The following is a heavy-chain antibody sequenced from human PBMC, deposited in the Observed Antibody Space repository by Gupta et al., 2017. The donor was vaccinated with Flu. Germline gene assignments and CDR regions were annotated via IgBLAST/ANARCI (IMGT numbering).Heavy chain of an antibody. Sequence: EVQLLESGGGLVQPGGSLRLSCAASGFTFSSYAMSWVRQAPGKGLEWVSAISGSGGSTYYADSWKGRFTISRDNSKTTLYLQMNSLRAEDTAVYYCAKDESTYCGGDCYTHPDAFDILGQGTMVTVSS. CDR3: AKDESTYCGGDCYTHPDAFDI. CDR2: ISGSGGST. D-gene: IGHD2-21*02. J-gene: IGHJ3*02. V-gene: IGHV3-23*01. CDR1: GFTFSSYA.